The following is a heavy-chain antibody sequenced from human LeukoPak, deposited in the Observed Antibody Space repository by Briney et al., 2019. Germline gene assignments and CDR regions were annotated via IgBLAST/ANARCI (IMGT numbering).Heavy chain of an antibody. D-gene: IGHD6-13*01. V-gene: IGHV4-59*12. J-gene: IGHJ4*02. CDR2: IYYSGST. Sequence: SETLSLTCTVSGGSISSYYWSWTRQPPGKGLEWIGYIYYSGSTNYNPSLKSRVTISVDTSKNQFSLKLSSVTAADTAVYYCARVIAAAGPFDYWGQGTLVTVSS. CDR3: ARVIAAAGPFDY. CDR1: GGSISSYY.